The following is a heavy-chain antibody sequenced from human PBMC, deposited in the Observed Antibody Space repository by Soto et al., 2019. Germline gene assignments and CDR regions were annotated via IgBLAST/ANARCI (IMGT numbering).Heavy chain of an antibody. CDR3: ARDGLRRLRRYYYYYGMDV. D-gene: IGHD4-17*01. CDR1: GYTFTSYG. Sequence: QVQLVQSGAEVKKPGASVKVSCKASGYTFTSYGISWVRQAPGQGLEWMGWISAYNGNTNYAQKLQGRVTMTTDTSTDTAYMELRSPRSDETAVYYCARDGLRRLRRYYYYYGMDVWGQGTTVTVSS. CDR2: ISAYNGNT. V-gene: IGHV1-18*01. J-gene: IGHJ6*02.